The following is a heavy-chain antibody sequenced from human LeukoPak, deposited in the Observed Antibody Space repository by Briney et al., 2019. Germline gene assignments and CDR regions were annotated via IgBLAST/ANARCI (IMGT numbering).Heavy chain of an antibody. V-gene: IGHV3-21*01. CDR3: ARDQEGYSGSYYVY. D-gene: IGHD1-26*01. CDR1: GFTFSSYS. Sequence: GGSLRLSCAASGFTFSSYSVNWVRQAPGKGLEWVSSISSSSSYIYYADSVRGRFTISRDNAKNSLYLQMNSPRAEDTAVYYCARDQEGYSGSYYVYWGQGTLVTVSS. J-gene: IGHJ4*02. CDR2: ISSSSSYI.